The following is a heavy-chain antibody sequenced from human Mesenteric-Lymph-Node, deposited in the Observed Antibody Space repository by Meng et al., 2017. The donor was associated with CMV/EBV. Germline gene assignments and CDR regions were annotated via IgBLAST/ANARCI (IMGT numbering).Heavy chain of an antibody. D-gene: IGHD5-18*01. V-gene: IGHV3-7*04. Sequence: GESLKISCAASGFTFSNYWMSWVRQAPGKGLEWVANIKQDGSDRYYVDSVKGRFTMSRDNAKNSLYLQMNSLRAEDTAVYYCMRGRGYTSSSYYHGMDVWGQGTTVTVSS. CDR2: IKQDGSDR. J-gene: IGHJ6*02. CDR3: MRGRGYTSSSYYHGMDV. CDR1: GFTFSNYW.